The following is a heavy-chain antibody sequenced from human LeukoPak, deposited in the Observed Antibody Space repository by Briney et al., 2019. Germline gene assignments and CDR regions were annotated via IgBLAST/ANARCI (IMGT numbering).Heavy chain of an antibody. J-gene: IGHJ4*02. D-gene: IGHD2-2*01. CDR2: IYPGDSDT. Sequence: GESLKISCKGSGYSFTSYWIGWVRQMPGKGLEWMRIIYPGDSDTRYSPSFQGQVTISDDKSISTAYLQWSSLKASDTAMYYCARRYCSSTSCPLDYWGQGTLVTVSS. CDR1: GYSFTSYW. CDR3: ARRYCSSTSCPLDY. V-gene: IGHV5-51*01.